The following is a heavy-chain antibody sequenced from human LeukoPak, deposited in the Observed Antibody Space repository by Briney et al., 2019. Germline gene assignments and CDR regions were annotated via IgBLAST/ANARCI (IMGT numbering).Heavy chain of an antibody. CDR3: TRGGTSRSRYYDPMDV. V-gene: IGHV3-72*01. CDR1: GFRFSDHY. CDR2: GRNKAESYNT. Sequence: PGGSLRLSCAASGFRFSDHYMDWVRQAPGKGLEWVGRGRNKAESYNTEYAASVRGRFTIARDDSENSLYLQLNSLKSEDTAVYYCTRGGTSRSRYYDPMDVWGQGTPVTVSS. D-gene: IGHD6-13*01. J-gene: IGHJ6*03.